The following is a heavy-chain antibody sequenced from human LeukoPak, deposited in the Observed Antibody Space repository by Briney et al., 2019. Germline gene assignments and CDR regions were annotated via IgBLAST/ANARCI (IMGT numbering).Heavy chain of an antibody. CDR2: ITPSGGST. D-gene: IGHD3-22*01. J-gene: IGHJ4*02. V-gene: IGHV1-46*02. CDR3: ARGHSSGYYQNDF. Sequence: ASVKVSCKASGYTFNGHYMHWVRQAPGQGLEWMGFITPSGGSTTYAQRFQGRVTMTRDMSTSTVYMELSSLRSEDSAVYFCARGHSSGYYQNDFWGQGTLVTVSS. CDR1: GYTFNGHY.